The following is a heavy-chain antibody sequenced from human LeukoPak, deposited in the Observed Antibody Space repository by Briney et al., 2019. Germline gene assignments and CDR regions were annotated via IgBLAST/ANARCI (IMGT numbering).Heavy chain of an antibody. CDR3: ARLDHDYGGTYDY. J-gene: IGHJ4*02. CDR2: IYSGGST. V-gene: IGHV3-53*01. D-gene: IGHD4-23*01. Sequence: PGGSLRLPCATSGFTDSSNYMSWVRQAPGKGLQWVSVIYSGGSTYYADSVKGRFTISRDNSKNTLYLQMNSLRAEDTAVYYCARLDHDYGGTYDYGGQGTLVTVSS. CDR1: GFTDSSNY.